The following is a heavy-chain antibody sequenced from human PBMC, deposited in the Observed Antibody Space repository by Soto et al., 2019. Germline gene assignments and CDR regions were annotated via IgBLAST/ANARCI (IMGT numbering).Heavy chain of an antibody. V-gene: IGHV3-23*01. CDR2: ISGGDTT. CDR1: GFTFNNYA. D-gene: IGHD3-10*01. Sequence: EVQLLESGGGLVQPGGSLRLSCAASGFTFNNYAMTWVRQAPGKGLEWVSAISGGDTTSYADSVKGRFTVSRDVSKNTLYLQMSSLRAEDTALYYCAKGRGGSGSLTPRVDFWGQGTLVTVSS. J-gene: IGHJ4*02. CDR3: AKGRGGSGSLTPRVDF.